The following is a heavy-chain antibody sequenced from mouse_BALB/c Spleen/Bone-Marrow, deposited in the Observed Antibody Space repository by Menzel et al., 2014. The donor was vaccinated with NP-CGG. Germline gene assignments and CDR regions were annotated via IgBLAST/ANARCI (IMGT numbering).Heavy chain of an antibody. CDR1: GYTFTSYY. J-gene: IGHJ4*01. Sequence: QLQQSGPELVQPGASVRISCEASGYTFTSYYIHWVKQRPGQGLEWIGWIFPGNVNTKYNEKFKGKATLTADKSSSXXYMQLSSLTSEDSAVYFCARDTMDYWGQGTSVTVSA. CDR2: IFPGNVNT. CDR3: ARDTMDY. V-gene: IGHV1S56*01.